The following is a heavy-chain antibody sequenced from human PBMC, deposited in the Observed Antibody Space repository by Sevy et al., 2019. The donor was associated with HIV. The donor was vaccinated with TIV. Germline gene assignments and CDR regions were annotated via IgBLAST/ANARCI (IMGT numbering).Heavy chain of an antibody. J-gene: IGHJ5*02. Sequence: ASVKVSCKVSGYTLTKLSIHWVRQAPGKGLEWMGDFDPQHGETIYAERFQGRLTMTVDTSTDTAYMELSSLTSEDTAVYYCATVGLRYYSGASSYQGDWFDPWGQGTLVTVSS. CDR1: GYTLTKLS. V-gene: IGHV1-24*01. D-gene: IGHD2-15*01. CDR2: FDPQHGET. CDR3: ATVGLRYYSGASSYQGDWFDP.